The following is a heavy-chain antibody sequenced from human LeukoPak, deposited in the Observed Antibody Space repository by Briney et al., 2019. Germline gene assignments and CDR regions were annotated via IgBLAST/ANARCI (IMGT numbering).Heavy chain of an antibody. D-gene: IGHD3-9*01. V-gene: IGHV3-11*04. CDR2: ISSSGSTR. Sequence: GGSLRLSCAASGFTFSDYYMSWIRQAPGKGLEWISFISSSGSTRYYADSVKGRFTISRDNAKNSLYLQMNSLRAEDTAVYYCARDRRDFLTGFYDYWGLGTLVTVSS. CDR1: GFTFSDYY. J-gene: IGHJ4*02. CDR3: ARDRRDFLTGFYDY.